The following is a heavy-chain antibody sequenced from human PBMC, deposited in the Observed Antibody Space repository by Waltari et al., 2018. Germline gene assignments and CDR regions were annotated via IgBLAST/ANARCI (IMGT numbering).Heavy chain of an antibody. J-gene: IGHJ6*03. CDR3: ARSRYCTNGVCPGGYYYYYYMDV. CDR2: IYSGGST. V-gene: IGHV3-23*03. CDR1: GFTFSSYA. Sequence: EVQLLESGGGLVQPGGSLRLSCAASGFTFSSYAMSWVRQAPGKGLEWVSVIYSGGSTYYADSVKGRFTISRDNSKNTLYLQMNSLRAEDTAVYYCARSRYCTNGVCPGGYYYYYYMDVWGKGTTVTVSS. D-gene: IGHD2-8*01.